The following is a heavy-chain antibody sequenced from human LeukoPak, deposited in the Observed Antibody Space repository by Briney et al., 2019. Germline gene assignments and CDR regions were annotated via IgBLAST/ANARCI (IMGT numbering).Heavy chain of an antibody. CDR2: IIPIFGIA. CDR3: ASWRRYNWNDEFDY. Sequence: SVKVSCKASGGTFSSYAISWVRQAPGQGLEWMGRIIPIFGIANYAQKFQGRVTITADESTSTAYMELSSLRSEDTAVYYCASWRRYNWNDEFDYWGQGTLVTVSS. V-gene: IGHV1-69*13. D-gene: IGHD1-1*01. J-gene: IGHJ4*02. CDR1: GGTFSSYA.